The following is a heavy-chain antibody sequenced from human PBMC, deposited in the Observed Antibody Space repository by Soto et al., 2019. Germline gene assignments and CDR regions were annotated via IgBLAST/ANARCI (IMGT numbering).Heavy chain of an antibody. V-gene: IGHV1-18*01. CDR3: AREGSWPYYYYGMDV. CDR1: GYTFTTYG. D-gene: IGHD6-13*01. J-gene: IGHJ6*02. Sequence: QVQLVQSGDEVKKPGASVKVSWKASGYTFTTYGISWVRQAPGQGLEWMGWISAYNGDTKYAQNVQDRVSMTTDTPTSTAYMELRSLRSDDTAVYYCAREGSWPYYYYGMDVWGQGTTVTVSS. CDR2: ISAYNGDT.